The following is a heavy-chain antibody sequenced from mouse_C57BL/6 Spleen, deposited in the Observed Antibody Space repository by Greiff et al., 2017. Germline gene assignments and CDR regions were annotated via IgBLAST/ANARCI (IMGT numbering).Heavy chain of an antibody. CDR3: ARSGDYDYDGTWFAY. V-gene: IGHV1-69*01. Sequence: QVQLKQPGAELVMPGASVKLSCKASGYTFTSYWMHWVKQRPGQGLEWIGEIDPSDSYTNYNQKFKGKSTLTVDKSSSTAYMQLSSLTSEDSAVYYGARSGDYDYDGTWFAYWGQGTLVTVSA. CDR2: IDPSDSYT. CDR1: GYTFTSYW. D-gene: IGHD2-4*01. J-gene: IGHJ3*01.